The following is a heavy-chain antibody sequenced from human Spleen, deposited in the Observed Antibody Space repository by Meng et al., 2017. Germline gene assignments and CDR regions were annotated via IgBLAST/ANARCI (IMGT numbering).Heavy chain of an antibody. CDR1: GGSFSDYY. V-gene: IGHV4-34*01. CDR3: ARGPTTMAHDFDY. D-gene: IGHD4-11*01. Sequence: QLRPQQWGAGMLKPSEPLSLTCVVSGGSFSDYYWSWIRQPPGKGLEWIGEINHSGSTNYNPSLESRATISVDTSQNNLSLKLSSVTAADSAVYYCARGPTTMAHDFDYWGQGTLVTVSS. J-gene: IGHJ4*02. CDR2: INHSGST.